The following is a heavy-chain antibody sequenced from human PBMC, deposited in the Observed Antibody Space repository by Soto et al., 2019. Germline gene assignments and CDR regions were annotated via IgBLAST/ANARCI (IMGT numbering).Heavy chain of an antibody. J-gene: IGHJ5*02. CDR2: FYNSRTT. V-gene: IGHV4-31*03. D-gene: IGHD5-18*01. CDR1: GDSVGSDKYH. CDR3: ARGIDGYRFDP. Sequence: QVQLQESGPGLVKPSQTLSLTCIVSGDSVGSDKYHWTWIRQLPGKGLEYIGYFYNSRTTFYNPSLKSRVTFSLGPSENQFSLHVRSVTAADTAVYYCARGIDGYRFDPWGQGTLVTVSS.